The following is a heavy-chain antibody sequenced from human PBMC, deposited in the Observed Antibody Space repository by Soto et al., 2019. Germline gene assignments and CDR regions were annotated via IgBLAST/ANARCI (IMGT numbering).Heavy chain of an antibody. Sequence: ASVKVSCKASGYTFTSYGISWVRQAPGQGLEWMGWISAYNGNTNYAQKLQCRVTMTTDTSTSTAYMELRSLRSDDTAVYYCAREREVVTTYYYYYMDVWGKGTTVTVSS. J-gene: IGHJ6*03. CDR1: GYTFTSYG. V-gene: IGHV1-18*01. CDR3: AREREVVTTYYYYYMDV. CDR2: ISAYNGNT. D-gene: IGHD3-22*01.